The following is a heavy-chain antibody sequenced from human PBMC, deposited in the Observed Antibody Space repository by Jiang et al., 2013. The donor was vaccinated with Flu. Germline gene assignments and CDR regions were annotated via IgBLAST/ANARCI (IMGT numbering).Heavy chain of an antibody. CDR3: ARGSGYDYVWGSYRPVDY. Sequence: ESGAEVKKPGASVKVSCKASGYTFTGYYMHWVRQASGQGLEWMGWINPNSGGTNYAQKFQGRVTMTRDTSISTAYMELSRLRSDDTAVYYCARGSGYDYVWGSYRPVDYWGQGTLVTVSS. CDR1: GYTFTGYY. CDR2: INPNSGGT. V-gene: IGHV1-2*02. J-gene: IGHJ4*02. D-gene: IGHD3-16*02.